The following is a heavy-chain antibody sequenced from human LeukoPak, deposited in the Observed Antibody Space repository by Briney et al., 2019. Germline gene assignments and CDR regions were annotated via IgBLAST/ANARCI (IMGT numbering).Heavy chain of an antibody. CDR1: GFTVSSNY. D-gene: IGHD5-24*01. CDR2: IYSGGST. CDR3: AENLDGAFDI. Sequence: GGSLRLSCAASGFTVSSNYMSWVRQAPGKRLEWVSVIYSGGSTYYADSVKGRFTISRDNSKNTLYLQMNSLRAEDTAVYYCAENLDGAFDIWGQGAMVTVSS. J-gene: IGHJ3*02. V-gene: IGHV3-53*01.